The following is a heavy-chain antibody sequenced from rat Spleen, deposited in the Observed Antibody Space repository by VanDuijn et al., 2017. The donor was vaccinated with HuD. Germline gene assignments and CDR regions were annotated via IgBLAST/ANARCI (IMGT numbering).Heavy chain of an antibody. Sequence: EVQLVESGGGLVQPGRSLKLSCAASGFTFTDYYMAWVRQAPTKGLEWVAPINHDGGSTYYRDSVKGRFTISRDNAKGSLYLQMDSLRSEDTATYFCTTVDRYWGQGVMVTVSS. CDR1: GFTFTDYY. V-gene: IGHV5-20*01. J-gene: IGHJ2*01. CDR2: INHDGGST. CDR3: TTVDRY.